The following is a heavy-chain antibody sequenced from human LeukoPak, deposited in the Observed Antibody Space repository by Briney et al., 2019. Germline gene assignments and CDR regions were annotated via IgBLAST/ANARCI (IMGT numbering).Heavy chain of an antibody. D-gene: IGHD6-13*01. CDR1: GGSISSYY. J-gene: IGHJ4*02. CDR2: IYYSGST. V-gene: IGHV4-59*08. Sequence: SETLSLTCTVSGGSISSYYWSWIRQPPGKGLEWIGYIYYSGSTNYNPSLKSRVTISVDTSKNQFPLKLSSVTAADTAVYYCARRRRGSPYFDYWGQGTLVTVSS. CDR3: ARRRRGSPYFDY.